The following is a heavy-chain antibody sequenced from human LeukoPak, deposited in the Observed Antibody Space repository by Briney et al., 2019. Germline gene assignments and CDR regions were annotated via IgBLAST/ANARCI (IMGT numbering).Heavy chain of an antibody. CDR1: GFSFNSYS. CDR3: ARDKNGYYYYGMDV. J-gene: IGHJ6*02. CDR2: ISSSSSTI. Sequence: EGSLRLSCAASGFSFNSYSMNWVRPAPGKGLEWVSYISSSSSTIYYADSVKGRFTISRDNAKNSLYLQMNSLRDEDTAVYYCARDKNGYYYYGMDVWGQGTTVTVSS. D-gene: IGHD2-8*01. V-gene: IGHV3-48*02.